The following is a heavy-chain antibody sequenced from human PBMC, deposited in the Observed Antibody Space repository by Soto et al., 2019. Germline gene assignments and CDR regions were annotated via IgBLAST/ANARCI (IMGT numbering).Heavy chain of an antibody. J-gene: IGHJ4*02. V-gene: IGHV4-39*01. D-gene: IGHD2-2*01. Sequence: SETLSLTCTVSGGSISSSSYYWGWIRQPPGKGLEWIGSIYYSGSTYYNPSLKSRVTISVDTSKNQFSLKLSSVTAAETAVYYCARHSLGYCSSTSCDGPPYYFDYWGQGTLVTVSS. CDR2: IYYSGST. CDR1: GGSISSSSYY. CDR3: ARHSLGYCSSTSCDGPPYYFDY.